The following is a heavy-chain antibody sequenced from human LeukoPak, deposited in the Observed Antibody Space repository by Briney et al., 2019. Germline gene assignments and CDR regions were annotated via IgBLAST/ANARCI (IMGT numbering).Heavy chain of an antibody. V-gene: IGHV3-74*01. D-gene: IGHD3-10*01. CDR2: INSDGSST. J-gene: IGHJ6*04. Sequence: GGSLRLSCAASGFTFSSYWMHWVRQAPGKGLVWVSRINSDGSSTSYADSVKGRFTISRDNAKNTLYLQMNSLRAEDTAVYYCARGPYMVRGASGSPGYGMDVWGKGTTVTVSS. CDR1: GFTFSSYW. CDR3: ARGPYMVRGASGSPGYGMDV.